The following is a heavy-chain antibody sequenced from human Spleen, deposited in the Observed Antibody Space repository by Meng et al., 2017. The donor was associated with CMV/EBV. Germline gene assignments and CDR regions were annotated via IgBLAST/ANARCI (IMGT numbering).Heavy chain of an antibody. CDR3: ARRDPYATHFDY. J-gene: IGHJ4*02. Sequence: CKGSGYSFTTYWIGWVRQMPGKGLEWMGIIYPGDSDTRYSPSFQGQVTISADKSISTAYLQWSSLKASDTAMYYCARRDPYATHFDYWGQGTLVTVSS. CDR2: IYPGDSDT. V-gene: IGHV5-51*01. CDR1: GYSFTTYW. D-gene: IGHD2-2*01.